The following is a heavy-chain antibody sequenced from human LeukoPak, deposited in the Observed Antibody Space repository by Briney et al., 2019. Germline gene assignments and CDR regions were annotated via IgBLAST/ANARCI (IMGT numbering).Heavy chain of an antibody. CDR2: NGTDGGYI. CDR1: GFIFSNYN. J-gene: IGHJ4*02. V-gene: IGHV3-21*01. CDR3: ARPYWGYYFDN. Sequence: GGSLRLSCAASGFIFSNYNMNWLRQAPGKGLEWVAANGTDGGYIYYADSVKGRFTISRDNAKSSLYLQMNSLRAEDTAVYYCARPYWGYYFDNWGQGTLVTVSS. D-gene: IGHD7-27*01.